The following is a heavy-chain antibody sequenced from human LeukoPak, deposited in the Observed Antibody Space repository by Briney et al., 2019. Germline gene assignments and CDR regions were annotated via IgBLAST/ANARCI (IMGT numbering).Heavy chain of an antibody. CDR3: ARQMEYYDFWSGYYKYYGMDV. V-gene: IGHV3-7*01. J-gene: IGHJ6*02. CDR1: GFTFNYAW. D-gene: IGHD3-3*01. Sequence: GGSLRLSCAASGFTFNYAWMSWVRQAPGKGLEWVANIKQDGSEKYYVDSVKGRFTISRDNAKNSLYLQMNSLRAEDTAVYYCARQMEYYDFWSGYYKYYGMDVWGQGTTVTVSS. CDR2: IKQDGSEK.